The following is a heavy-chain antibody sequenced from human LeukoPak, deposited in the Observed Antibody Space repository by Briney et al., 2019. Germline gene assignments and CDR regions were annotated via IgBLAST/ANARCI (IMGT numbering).Heavy chain of an antibody. CDR3: ARVDSGHDYGPS. D-gene: IGHD5-12*01. V-gene: IGHV1-2*06. Sequence: ASVKVSCKASGYTFTAYFMHWVRQVPGQGLEWMGRINPNSGDTDYAQKFQGRVIMTRDTSISTAYMEVSRLRSDDTAVYYCARVDSGHDYGPSWGQGTTVTVSS. J-gene: IGHJ3*01. CDR1: GYTFTAYF. CDR2: INPNSGDT.